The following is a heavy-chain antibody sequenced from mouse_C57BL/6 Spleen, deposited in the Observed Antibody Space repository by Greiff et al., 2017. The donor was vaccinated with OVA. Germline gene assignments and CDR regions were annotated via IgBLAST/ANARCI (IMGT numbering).Heavy chain of an antibody. D-gene: IGHD1-1*01. CDR2: IDPEDGDT. J-gene: IGHJ3*01. Sequence: EVQLQQSGAELVRPGASVKLSCTASGFNIKDYYMHWVKQRPEQGLEWIGRIDPEDGDTEYAPKFQGKATMTADTSSNTAYLQLSSLTSEDTAVYYCTFITTVVPFAYWGQGTLVTVSA. V-gene: IGHV14-1*01. CDR3: TFITTVVPFAY. CDR1: GFNIKDYY.